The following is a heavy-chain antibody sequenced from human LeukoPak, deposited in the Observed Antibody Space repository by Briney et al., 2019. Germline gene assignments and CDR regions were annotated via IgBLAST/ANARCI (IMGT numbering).Heavy chain of an antibody. V-gene: IGHV3-30*18. CDR3: AKVGSYCSSTSCYHFDY. J-gene: IGHJ4*02. CDR1: GFTFSSYG. D-gene: IGHD2-2*01. Sequence: GGSLRLSCAASGFTFSSYGMHWVRQAPGKGLEWVAGISYDGSNKYYADSVKGRFTISRDNSKNTLYLQMNSLRAEDTAVYYCAKVGSYCSSTSCYHFDYWGQGTLVTVSS. CDR2: ISYDGSNK.